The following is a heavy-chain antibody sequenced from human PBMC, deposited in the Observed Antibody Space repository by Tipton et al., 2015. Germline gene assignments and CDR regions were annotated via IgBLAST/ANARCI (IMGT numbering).Heavy chain of an antibody. J-gene: IGHJ4*02. D-gene: IGHD3-9*01. CDR3: ACQDYDSLTRDYQTVDY. CDR2: IHYGGTT. CDR1: GGSVKSGTYF. V-gene: IGHV4-61*01. Sequence: TLSLTCTVSGGSVKSGTYFWTWIRQAPGKGLEWIGYIHYGGTTNYNPSLKSRVTMSRDTSKNQFSLKLTSVTAADTAAYYCACQDYDSLTRDYQTVDYWGQGTLVTVSS.